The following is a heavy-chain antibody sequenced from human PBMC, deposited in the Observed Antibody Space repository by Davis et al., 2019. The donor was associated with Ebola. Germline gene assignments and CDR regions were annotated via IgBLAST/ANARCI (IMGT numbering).Heavy chain of an antibody. CDR2: IYTSGDK. D-gene: IGHD3-3*01. J-gene: IGHJ5*01. CDR3: ARDCCTSGWFGY. Sequence: PGGSLRLSCAALWTASGLTISNHYMSWVRQAPGKGMEWVATIYTSGDKYYAGSVRGRFTISRDISKNTLSLQMNSLRADDTAVYYCARDCCTSGWFGYWGQGTLVTV. CDR1: GLTISNHY. V-gene: IGHV3-53*01.